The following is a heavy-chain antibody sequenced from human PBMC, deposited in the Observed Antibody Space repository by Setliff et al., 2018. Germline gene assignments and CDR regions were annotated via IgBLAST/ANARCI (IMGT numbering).Heavy chain of an antibody. CDR2: IYTSWST. D-gene: IGHD6-19*01. Sequence: SETLSLTCTVSGGSVDSYYWSWIRQPPGKGLELIGYIYTSWSTNYNPSLKGRATLSLDTSKNQFSLNLTSVTAADTAVYYCARASSGWYSAYYYYMDVWGKGTTVTVS. J-gene: IGHJ6*03. CDR1: GGSVDSYY. CDR3: ARASSGWYSAYYYYMDV. V-gene: IGHV4-4*08.